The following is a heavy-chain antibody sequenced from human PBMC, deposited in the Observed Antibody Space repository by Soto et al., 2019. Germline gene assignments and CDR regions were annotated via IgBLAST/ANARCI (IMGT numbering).Heavy chain of an antibody. CDR3: ARVASGNYYDSSGYGLDY. V-gene: IGHV3-33*01. CDR2: IWYDGSNK. D-gene: IGHD3-22*01. CDR1: GFIFSSYG. Sequence: QVQLVESGGGVVQPGRSLRLSCAASGFIFSSYGMHWVRQAPGKGLEWVAVIWYDGSNKYYADSVKGRFTISRDNSKNTLYLQMNSLRAEDTAVYYCARVASGNYYDSSGYGLDYWGQGTLVTVSS. J-gene: IGHJ4*02.